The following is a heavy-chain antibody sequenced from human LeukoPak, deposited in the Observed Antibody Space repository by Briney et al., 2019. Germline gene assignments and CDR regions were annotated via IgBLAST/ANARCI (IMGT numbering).Heavy chain of an antibody. J-gene: IGHJ4*02. Sequence: ASVKVSCKASGYTFTGYYIHWVRQAPGQGLEWMGWINRNSGDANYAQKFQGRVTMTRDTSISTAYMELSRLRSDDTAVYYCARALFNYDSSGVVPFYDYWGQGTLVTVSS. V-gene: IGHV1-2*02. CDR2: INRNSGDA. CDR3: ARALFNYDSSGVVPFYDY. D-gene: IGHD3-22*01. CDR1: GYTFTGYY.